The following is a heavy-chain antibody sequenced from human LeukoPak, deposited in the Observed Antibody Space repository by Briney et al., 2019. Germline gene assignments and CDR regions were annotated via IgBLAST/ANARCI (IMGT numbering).Heavy chain of an antibody. CDR2: IYTSGST. CDR1: GGSFSGYY. J-gene: IGHJ4*02. Sequence: PSETLSLTCAVYGGSFSGYYWSWIRQPAGKGLEWIGRIYTSGSTNYNPSLKSRVTMSVDTSKNQFSLKLSSVTAADTAVYYCARDSGDIVVVPADWGQGTLVTVSS. CDR3: ARDSGDIVVVPAD. V-gene: IGHV4-4*07. D-gene: IGHD2-2*01.